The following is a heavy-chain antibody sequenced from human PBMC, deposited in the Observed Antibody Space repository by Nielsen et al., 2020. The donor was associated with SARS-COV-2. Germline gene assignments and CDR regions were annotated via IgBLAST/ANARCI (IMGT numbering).Heavy chain of an antibody. CDR1: EFTFSSYV. CDR3: ARRQIQLWGQSGGMDV. D-gene: IGHD5-18*01. Sequence: GRSLRLSCAASEFTFSSYVMSWVRQAPGKGLEWVSSITATDGGTYYADSVRGRFTISRDNSKNTLYLQMNSLRAEDTAVYYCARRQIQLWGQSGGMDVWGQGTTVTVSS. CDR2: ITATDGGT. J-gene: IGHJ6*02. V-gene: IGHV3-23*01.